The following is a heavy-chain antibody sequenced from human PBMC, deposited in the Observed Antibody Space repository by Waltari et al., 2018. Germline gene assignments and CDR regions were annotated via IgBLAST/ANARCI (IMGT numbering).Heavy chain of an antibody. CDR3: ASFPRGAPAAIRRNAFDI. Sequence: QVQLQESGPGLVKPSETLSLTCAVSGYSISSGYYWGWIRQPPGKGLEWIGSIYHSGSTYYNPSLKSRVTISVDTSKNQFSLKLSSVTAADTAVYYCASFPRGAPAAIRRNAFDIWGQGTMVTVSS. CDR1: GYSISSGYY. V-gene: IGHV4-38-2*01. D-gene: IGHD2-2*02. J-gene: IGHJ3*02. CDR2: IYHSGST.